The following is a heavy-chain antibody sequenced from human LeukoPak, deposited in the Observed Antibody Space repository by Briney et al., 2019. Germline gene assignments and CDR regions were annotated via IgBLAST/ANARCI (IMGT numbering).Heavy chain of an antibody. CDR2: IYHSGST. D-gene: IGHD3-10*01. J-gene: IGHJ4*02. Sequence: MTSETLSLTCTVSGYSISSGYYWGWIRQPPGQGPAWIGNIYHSGSTYYNPSLKSRVTISIDTSKNQFSLKLSSVTAADTAVYYCARDPMVRGVVGYWGQGTLVTVSS. CDR1: GYSISSGYY. V-gene: IGHV4-38-2*02. CDR3: ARDPMVRGVVGY.